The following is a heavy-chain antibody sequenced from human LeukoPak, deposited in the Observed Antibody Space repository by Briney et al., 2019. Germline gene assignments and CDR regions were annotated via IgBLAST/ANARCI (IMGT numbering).Heavy chain of an antibody. D-gene: IGHD6-19*01. J-gene: IGHJ4*02. CDR2: INPNSGGT. Sequence: ASVKVSCKASGYTFTGYYMHWVRQAPGQGLEWMGRINPNSGGTNYAQNFQGRVTITRDTSISTAYMELSRLRSDDTAVYYCARDRVAGSTYAEGNYFDYWGQGTLVTVSS. V-gene: IGHV1-2*06. CDR3: ARDRVAGSTYAEGNYFDY. CDR1: GYTFTGYY.